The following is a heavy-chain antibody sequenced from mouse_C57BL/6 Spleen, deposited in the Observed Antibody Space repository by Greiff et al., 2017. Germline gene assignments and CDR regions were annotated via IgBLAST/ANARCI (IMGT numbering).Heavy chain of an antibody. CDR1: GFNIKDDY. CDR2: IDPENGDT. V-gene: IGHV14-4*01. Sequence: EVQLQQSGAELVRPGASVKLSCTASGFNIKDDYMHWVKQRPEQGLEWIGWIDPENGDTEYASKFQGKATITADTSSNTAYLQLSSLTSEDTAVYYCTTWGYDAYWGQGTLVTVSA. J-gene: IGHJ3*01. D-gene: IGHD2-2*01. CDR3: TTWGYDAY.